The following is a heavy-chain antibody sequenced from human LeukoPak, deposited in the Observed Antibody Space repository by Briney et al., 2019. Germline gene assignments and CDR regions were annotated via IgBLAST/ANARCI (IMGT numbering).Heavy chain of an antibody. D-gene: IGHD3-10*01. CDR3: AKDRAFGQFLWGNDY. CDR2: ISGSGGST. Sequence: GGSLRLSCAASGFTFSSYEMNWVRQAPGKGLEWVSAISGSGGSTYYADSVKGRFTISRDNSKNTLYLQMNSLRAEDTALYYCAKDRAFGQFLWGNDYWGQGTLVTVSS. J-gene: IGHJ4*02. V-gene: IGHV3-23*01. CDR1: GFTFSSYE.